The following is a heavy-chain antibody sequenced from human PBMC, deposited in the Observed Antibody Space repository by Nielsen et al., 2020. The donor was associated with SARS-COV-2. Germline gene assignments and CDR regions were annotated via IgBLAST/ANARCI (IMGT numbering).Heavy chain of an antibody. CDR3: ARAGDGYSLDY. D-gene: IGHD5-24*01. V-gene: IGHV4-59*13. CDR1: GGSISSYY. Sequence: GSLRLSCTVSGGSISSYYWSWIRQPPGKGLEWIGYIYYSGSTNYNPSLKSRVTISVDTSKNQFSLKLSSVTAADTAVYYCARAGDGYSLDYWGQGTLVTVSS. CDR2: IYYSGST. J-gene: IGHJ4*02.